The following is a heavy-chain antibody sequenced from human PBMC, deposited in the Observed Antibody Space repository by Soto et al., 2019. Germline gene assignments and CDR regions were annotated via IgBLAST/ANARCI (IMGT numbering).Heavy chain of an antibody. CDR3: ARALIHLGPHYYYGMDV. D-gene: IGHD3-16*01. J-gene: IGHJ6*02. Sequence: SETLSLTCTVSGGSISSGDYYWSWIRQPPGKGLEWIGYIYYSGTTYYNPSLKSRVTISVDTSKNQFSLKVSSVTAADTVVYYCARALIHLGPHYYYGMDVWGQGTTVTVSS. CDR2: IYYSGTT. CDR1: GGSISSGDYY. V-gene: IGHV4-30-4*01.